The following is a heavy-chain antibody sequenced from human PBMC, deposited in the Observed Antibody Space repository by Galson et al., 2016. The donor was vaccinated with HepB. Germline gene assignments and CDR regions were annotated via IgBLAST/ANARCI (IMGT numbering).Heavy chain of an antibody. J-gene: IGHJ4*02. CDR3: ARDREFWGGYFDY. D-gene: IGHD3-3*01. V-gene: IGHV1-18*01. Sequence: SVKVSCKASGYTFTSFGISWVRQAPGQGLEWMGWINPYNGNTNYAQKFQDRVTMTTDPSTSTTYMSLRSLTSDDAAVYYCARDREFWGGYFDYWGQGTLVTASS. CDR1: GYTFTSFG. CDR2: INPYNGNT.